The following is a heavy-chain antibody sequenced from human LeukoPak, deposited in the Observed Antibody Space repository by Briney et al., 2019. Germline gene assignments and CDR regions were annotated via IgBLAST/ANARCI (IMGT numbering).Heavy chain of an antibody. V-gene: IGHV3-21*01. CDR2: ISSSSSYI. CDR3: ARDPRPLSLSIAVPDY. Sequence: GSLRHSCAASGFTFSSYSMNWVRQAPGKGLEWVSSISSSSSYIYYADSVKGRFTISRDNAKNSLYLQMNSLRAEDTAVYYCARDPRPLSLSIAVPDYGGQEPWSPSPQ. D-gene: IGHD6-19*01. J-gene: IGHJ4*01. CDR1: GFTFSSYS.